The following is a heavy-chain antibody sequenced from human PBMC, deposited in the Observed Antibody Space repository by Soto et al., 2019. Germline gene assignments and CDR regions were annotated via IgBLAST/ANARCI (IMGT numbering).Heavy chain of an antibody. V-gene: IGHV4-34*01. Sequence: SETLALTCAVYGGSFSGYYWSWIRQPPGKGLEWIGEINHSGSTNYNPSLKSRVTISVDTSKNQFSLKLSSVTAADTAVYYCARETTLRLGELSFAYYYYYGMDVWGQGTTVTVSS. J-gene: IGHJ6*02. CDR2: INHSGST. D-gene: IGHD3-16*02. CDR3: ARETTLRLGELSFAYYYYYGMDV. CDR1: GGSFSGYY.